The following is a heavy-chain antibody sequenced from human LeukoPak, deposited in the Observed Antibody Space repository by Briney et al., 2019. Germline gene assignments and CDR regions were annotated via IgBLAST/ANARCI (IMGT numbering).Heavy chain of an antibody. D-gene: IGHD6-13*01. J-gene: IGHJ5*02. V-gene: IGHV3-23*01. CDR2: ISGSGGST. Sequence: GGSLRLSCAASGFTFSSYAMSWVRQAPGKGLEWVSAISGSGGSTYYADSVKGRFTISRDNSKNTLYLQMNSLRAEDTAVYYCAKVHLFASGGSSWYFGRREQTSNWFDPWGQGTLVTVSS. CDR1: GFTFSSYA. CDR3: AKVHLFASGGSSWYFGRREQTSNWFDP.